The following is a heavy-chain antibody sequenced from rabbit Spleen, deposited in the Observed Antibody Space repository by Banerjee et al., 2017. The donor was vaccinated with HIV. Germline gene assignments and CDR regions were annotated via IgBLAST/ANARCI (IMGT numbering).Heavy chain of an antibody. D-gene: IGHD6-1*01. CDR2: IDPVFGST. Sequence: QVKETGGGLVQPGGSLTLSCKASGFDFSNYYMSWVRQAPGKGLEWIGYIDPVFGSTYYASWVNGRFTISSHNAQNTLYLQLNSLTAADTATYFCARGPPYAGYAGYGYVYLNLWGPGTLVTVS. CDR3: ARGPPYAGYAGYGYVYLNL. CDR1: GFDFSNYY. V-gene: IGHV1S7*01. J-gene: IGHJ4*01.